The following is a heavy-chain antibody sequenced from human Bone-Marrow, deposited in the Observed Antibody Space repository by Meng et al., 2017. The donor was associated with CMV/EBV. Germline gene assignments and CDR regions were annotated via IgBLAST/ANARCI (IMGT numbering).Heavy chain of an antibody. Sequence: GGSLRLSCAASGFTVSSNYMSWVRQAPGKGLEWVSVIYSGGSTYYADSVKGRFTISRDNSKNTLYLQMNSLRAEDTAVYYCARPSGYPLAYYYYGMDVWGQGTTVTVSS. CDR2: IYSGGST. J-gene: IGHJ6*02. D-gene: IGHD3-3*01. CDR3: ARPSGYPLAYYYYGMDV. CDR1: GFTVSSNY. V-gene: IGHV3-53*01.